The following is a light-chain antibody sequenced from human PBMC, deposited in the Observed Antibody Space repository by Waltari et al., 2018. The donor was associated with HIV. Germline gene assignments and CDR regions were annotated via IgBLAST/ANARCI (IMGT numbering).Light chain of an antibody. CDR2: LNSDGSH. J-gene: IGLJ3*02. V-gene: IGLV4-69*01. Sequence: QLVLTQSPSASASLGASVKLTCTLSSGHSSYALAWHQQQPEKGPRYLMKLNSDGSHSKGDWIPDRFSGSSSGAERSLTISSLQSEDEADYYCQTWGTGVFGGGTKLTVL. CDR3: QTWGTGV. CDR1: SGHSSYA.